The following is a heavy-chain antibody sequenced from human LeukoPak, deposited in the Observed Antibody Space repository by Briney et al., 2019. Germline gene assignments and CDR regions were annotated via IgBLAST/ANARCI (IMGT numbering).Heavy chain of an antibody. CDR2: INHSGST. D-gene: IGHD1-14*01. V-gene: IGHV4-34*01. CDR3: ARGWAALTNDAFDI. Sequence: SETLSLTCAVYGGSFSGYYWSWIRQPPGEGLKWIGEINHSGSTNYNPSLKSRVTISVDTSKNQFSLKLSSVTAADTAVYYCARGWAALTNDAFDIWGQGTMVTVSS. CDR1: GGSFSGYY. J-gene: IGHJ3*02.